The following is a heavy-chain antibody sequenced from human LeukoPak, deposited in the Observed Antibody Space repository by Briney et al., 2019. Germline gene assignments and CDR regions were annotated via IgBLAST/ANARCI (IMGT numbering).Heavy chain of an antibody. D-gene: IGHD2-2*01. J-gene: IGHJ6*02. CDR2: IYTSGST. Sequence: SETLSLTCTVSGGSISSYYWSWIRQPAGKGLEWIGRIYTSGSTNYNPSLKSRVTMSVDTSKNQFSLKLSSVTAADTAVYYCAREGGCSSTSCPRYYYYGMDVWGQGTTVTVSS. V-gene: IGHV4-4*07. CDR3: AREGGCSSTSCPRYYYYGMDV. CDR1: GGSISSYY.